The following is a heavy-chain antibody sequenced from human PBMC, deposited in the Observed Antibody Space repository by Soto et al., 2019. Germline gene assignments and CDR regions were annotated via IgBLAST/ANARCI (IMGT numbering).Heavy chain of an antibody. CDR2: VIPFLSIA. Sequence: QVRLVQSGAEVKKPGSSVKVSCKTSGGTFSSYTISWVRQAPGQGLEWMGRVIPFLSIANYAQKFLGRVTIAADNSTSTAYMELSSLRSEDTAVYYCARDSTVYYSGFHSWGQGTLVTVSS. CDR1: GGTFSSYT. J-gene: IGHJ5*02. CDR3: ARDSTVYYSGFHS. V-gene: IGHV1-69*08. D-gene: IGHD5-12*01.